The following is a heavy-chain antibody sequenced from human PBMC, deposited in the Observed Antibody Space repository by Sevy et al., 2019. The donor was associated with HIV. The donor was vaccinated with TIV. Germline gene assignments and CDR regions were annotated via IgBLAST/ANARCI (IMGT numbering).Heavy chain of an antibody. Sequence: GGSLRLSCAASGFTFRSYGMHWVRQAPGKGLEWVAFIRYDGSTKYYADSVKGRFTISRDNSKNTLYLQMNSLRGDDTSLYYCAKGLGMVQGALLSDDIWGQGIMVTVSS. J-gene: IGHJ3*02. CDR3: AKGLGMVQGALLSDDI. V-gene: IGHV3-30*02. D-gene: IGHD3-10*01. CDR1: GFTFRSYG. CDR2: IRYDGSTK.